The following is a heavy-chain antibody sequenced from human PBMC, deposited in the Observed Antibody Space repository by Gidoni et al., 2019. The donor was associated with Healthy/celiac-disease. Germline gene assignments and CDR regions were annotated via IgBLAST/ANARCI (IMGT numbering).Heavy chain of an antibody. V-gene: IGHV3-33*01. J-gene: IGHJ4*02. D-gene: IGHD6-19*01. CDR1: GFTFSSYG. CDR2: IWYDGSNK. CDR3: ARGPGYSSGSWMVFDY. Sequence: QVQLVESGGGVVQPGRSLRRSCAASGFTFSSYGMPWVRQAPGKGLEWVAVIWYDGSNKYYADSVKGRFTISRDNSKNTLYLQMNSLRAEDTAVYYCARGPGYSSGSWMVFDYWGQGTLVTVSS.